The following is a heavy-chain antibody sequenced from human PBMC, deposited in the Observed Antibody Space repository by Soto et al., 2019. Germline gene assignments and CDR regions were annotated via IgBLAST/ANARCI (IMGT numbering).Heavy chain of an antibody. Sequence: SETLSLTCIVSGGSISSGAYYWSWIRQPPGKGLEWIGYIYYSGSTYYNPSLMSRVTISVDTSKNQFSLDLRSVTAADTAVYYCARHRAYGDYGYYYGMDVWGQGTTVTVSS. CDR2: IYYSGST. V-gene: IGHV4-30-4*01. CDR3: ARHRAYGDYGYYYGMDV. D-gene: IGHD4-17*01. CDR1: GGSISSGAYY. J-gene: IGHJ6*02.